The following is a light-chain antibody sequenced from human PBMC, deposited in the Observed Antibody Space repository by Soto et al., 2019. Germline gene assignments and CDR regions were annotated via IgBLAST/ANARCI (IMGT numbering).Light chain of an antibody. CDR1: QSVSSSY. Sequence: EIVLTQSPCTLSLSPGERATLSCRASQSVSSSYLAWYQQNRGRAPRLLIYGASSRAPGIPDRFGGSGSGTDFTLTISRLEPEDFAVYYCQQYGSSRWTFGQGTKVDIK. CDR3: QQYGSSRWT. V-gene: IGKV3-20*01. CDR2: GAS. J-gene: IGKJ1*01.